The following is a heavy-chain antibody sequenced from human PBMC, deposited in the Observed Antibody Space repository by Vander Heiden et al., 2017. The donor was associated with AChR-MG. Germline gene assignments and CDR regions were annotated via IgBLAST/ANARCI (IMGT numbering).Heavy chain of an antibody. CDR1: GITLSHAR. Sequence: VQPVEPGGGLVKPGGPLRLSFPASGITLSHARPTWVRQAPGKGLEWVGRIKSKSEGGTTDYAAPVKGRFTISRDDAKTTLYLQMNSLKTEDTAVYYCTTVWYEAFDIWGQGTMVTVSS. CDR2: IKSKSEGGTT. CDR3: TTVWYEAFDI. J-gene: IGHJ3*02. V-gene: IGHV3-15*01. D-gene: IGHD6-13*01.